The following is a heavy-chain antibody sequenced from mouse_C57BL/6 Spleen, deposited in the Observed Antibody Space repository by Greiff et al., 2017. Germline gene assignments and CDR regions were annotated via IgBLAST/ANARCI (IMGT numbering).Heavy chain of an antibody. CDR2: IHPNSGST. V-gene: IGHV1-64*01. CDR1: GYTFTSYW. CDR3: ARWDTTVVARYFDV. D-gene: IGHD1-1*01. J-gene: IGHJ1*03. Sequence: QVQLQQPGAELVKPGASVQLSCKASGYTFTSYWMHWVKQRPGQGLEWIGMIHPNSGSTNYNEKFKSKATLTVDKSSSTAYMQLSSLTSEDSAVYYCARWDTTVVARYFDVWGTGTTVTVSS.